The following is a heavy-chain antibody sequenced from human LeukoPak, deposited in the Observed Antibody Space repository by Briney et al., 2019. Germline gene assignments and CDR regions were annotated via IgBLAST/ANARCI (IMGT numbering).Heavy chain of an antibody. Sequence: GASVKVSCKASGYTFTGYYMHWVRQAPGQGLEWTGWINPSSGGTNFAQKFQGRVTLTRDTSISTAYMELSRLRSDDTAVYYCASALNYYDSTSQEGNWGQGTLVTVSS. CDR3: ASALNYYDSTSQEGN. V-gene: IGHV1-2*02. D-gene: IGHD3-22*01. CDR2: INPSSGGT. CDR1: GYTFTGYY. J-gene: IGHJ4*02.